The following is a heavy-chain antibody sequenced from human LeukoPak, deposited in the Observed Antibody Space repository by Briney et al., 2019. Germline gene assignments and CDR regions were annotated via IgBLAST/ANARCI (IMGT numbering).Heavy chain of an antibody. V-gene: IGHV3-48*04. CDR3: AKDVATTIDF. J-gene: IGHJ4*02. CDR2: IGGGVNTM. D-gene: IGHD1-7*01. CDR1: GFTFSSYA. Sequence: PGGSLRLSCAASGFTFSSYAMSWVRQAPGKGLEWVSYIGGGVNTMYYADSVKGRFTISRDNAKNSLYLQMNSLRVEDTGVYYCAKDVATTIDFWGQGTLVTVSS.